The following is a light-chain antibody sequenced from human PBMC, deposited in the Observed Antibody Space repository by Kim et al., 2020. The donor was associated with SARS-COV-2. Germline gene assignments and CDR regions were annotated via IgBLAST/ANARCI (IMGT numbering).Light chain of an antibody. V-gene: IGLV3-21*04. CDR1: NIGSKS. Sequence: SYELTQPPSVSVAPGKTATITCGGNNIGSKSVHWYQQKPGQAPVLVIYDDRARPSGIPERFSGSNSGNTATLTISRVKAGDEADYFCQVWDTPGDQYV. J-gene: IGLJ1*01. CDR3: QVWDTPGDQYV. CDR2: DDR.